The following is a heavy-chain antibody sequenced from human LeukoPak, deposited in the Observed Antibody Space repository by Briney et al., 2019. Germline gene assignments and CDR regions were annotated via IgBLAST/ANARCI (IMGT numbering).Heavy chain of an antibody. CDR1: GGSISTYF. Sequence: SETLSLTCTVSGGSISTYFWSWIRQSPGKGLEWIGYIYHSGSTNYNPSLKSRVTISVDTSRNQFSLKLSSVTAADTAVYYCARGTLAYYFDYWGQGTLVTVSS. CDR2: IYHSGST. J-gene: IGHJ4*02. CDR3: ARGTLAYYFDY. V-gene: IGHV4-59*01. D-gene: IGHD3-3*02.